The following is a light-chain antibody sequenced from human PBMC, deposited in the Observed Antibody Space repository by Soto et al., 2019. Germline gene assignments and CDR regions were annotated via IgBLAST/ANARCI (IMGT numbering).Light chain of an antibody. V-gene: IGKV3-11*01. CDR1: QSVSTF. Sequence: EIVLTQSPSTLSLNPGERAILPCRASQSVSTFLAWFQQKPGQPPRLLIYNASNRTTGIPARFSGSGSGTDFTFTISSLEPEDFAVYYCQQRGELPLTFGQGTRLEIK. J-gene: IGKJ5*01. CDR2: NAS. CDR3: QQRGELPLT.